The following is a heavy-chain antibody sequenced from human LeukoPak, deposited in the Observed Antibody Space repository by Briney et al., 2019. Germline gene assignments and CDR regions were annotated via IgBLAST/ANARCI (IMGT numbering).Heavy chain of an antibody. D-gene: IGHD3-22*01. CDR2: IKQDGSEK. J-gene: IGHJ4*02. CDR3: ARGGYYYDSSGYYDY. CDR1: GFIFSSYW. V-gene: IGHV3-7*01. Sequence: PGGSLRLSCAASGFIFSSYWMSWVRQAPGKGLEWVANIKQDGSEKYYVDSVKGRFTISRDNAKNSLYLQMNSLRAEDTAVYYGARGGYYYDSSGYYDYWGQGTLVTVSS.